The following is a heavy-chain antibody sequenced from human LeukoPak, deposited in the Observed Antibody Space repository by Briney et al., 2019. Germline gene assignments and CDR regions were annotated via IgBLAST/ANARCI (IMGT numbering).Heavy chain of an antibody. Sequence: GGSLRLFCAASGFTVSSNYMSWVRQAPGKGLEWVSVIYSGGSTYYADSVKGRFTISRDNSKNTLYLQMNSLRAEDTAVYYCAIAAYDAFDIWGQGTMVTVSS. D-gene: IGHD2-15*01. CDR2: IYSGGST. CDR3: AIAAYDAFDI. J-gene: IGHJ3*02. CDR1: GFTVSSNY. V-gene: IGHV3-53*01.